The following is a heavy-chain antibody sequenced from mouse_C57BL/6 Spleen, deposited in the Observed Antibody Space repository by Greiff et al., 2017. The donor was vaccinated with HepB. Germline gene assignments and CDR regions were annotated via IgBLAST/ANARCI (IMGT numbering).Heavy chain of an antibody. CDR3: ARRRSNYEGFDY. CDR1: GYTFTSYW. Sequence: QVQLQQPGAELVKPGASVKLSCKASGYTFTSYWMHWVKQRPGQGLEWIGMIHPNSGSTNYNEKFKSKATLTVDKSSSTAYMQLSSLTSEDSAVYYCARRRSNYEGFDYWGQGTTLTVSS. V-gene: IGHV1-64*01. D-gene: IGHD2-5*01. J-gene: IGHJ2*01. CDR2: IHPNSGST.